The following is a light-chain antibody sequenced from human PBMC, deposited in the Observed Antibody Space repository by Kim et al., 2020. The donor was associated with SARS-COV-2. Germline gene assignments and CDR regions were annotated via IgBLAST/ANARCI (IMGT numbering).Light chain of an antibody. J-gene: IGLJ3*02. CDR3: ALYLGGGFWV. CDR2: NTD. V-gene: IGLV8-61*01. CDR1: SGSVSTTYY. Sequence: GGTVTLTCGLSSGSVSTTYYPSWYQQTPGQTPRTLIYNTDSRSSGVPDRFSGSILGNKAALTITGAQADDESDYYCALYLGGGFWVFGGGTKVTVL.